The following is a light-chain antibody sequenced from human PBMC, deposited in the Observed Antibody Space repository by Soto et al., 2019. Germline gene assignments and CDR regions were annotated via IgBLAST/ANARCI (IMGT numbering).Light chain of an antibody. V-gene: IGKV1-39*01. CDR1: QNIRNY. CDR3: QQIHSTSSYT. CDR2: AAS. J-gene: IGKJ2*01. Sequence: DIQMTQSPSSRSASVGDRFTITCRARQNIRNYLNWYQQRTGKTANLLVYAASNLRGGVPSRFSGSGSGTVFTLTINSLQPEDFATYYCQQIHSTSSYTFGQGTKVDI.